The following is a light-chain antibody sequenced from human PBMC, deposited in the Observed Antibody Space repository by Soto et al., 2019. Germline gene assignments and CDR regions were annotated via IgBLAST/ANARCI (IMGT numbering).Light chain of an antibody. CDR3: NSYTSSSTGV. V-gene: IGLV2-8*01. J-gene: IGLJ1*01. CDR1: SSDIGGYDH. Sequence: QSALTQPPSASGSPGQSVTISCTGTSSDIGGYDHVSWYRQDPGKAPKVMIYEVTKRPSGVPDRFSGSKAGNTASLTVFGLQAEDEADYYCNSYTSSSTGVFGTGTKLTVL. CDR2: EVT.